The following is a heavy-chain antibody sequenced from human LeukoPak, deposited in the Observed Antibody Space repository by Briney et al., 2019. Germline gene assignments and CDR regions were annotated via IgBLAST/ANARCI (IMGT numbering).Heavy chain of an antibody. V-gene: IGHV3-48*04. Sequence: GGSLRLSCAASGFTFSSNSMSWVRQAPGKGLEWVSYISSTGGTIYYADSMKGRFTISRDNAKNSLYLQMNSLRAEDTAVYYCAKRTMPNYYDSSGYSDYFDYWGQGTLVTVSS. J-gene: IGHJ4*02. D-gene: IGHD3-22*01. CDR1: GFTFSSNS. CDR2: ISSTGGTI. CDR3: AKRTMPNYYDSSGYSDYFDY.